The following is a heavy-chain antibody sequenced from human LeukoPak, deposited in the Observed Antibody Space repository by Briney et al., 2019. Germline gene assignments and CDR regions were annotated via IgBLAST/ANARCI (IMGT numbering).Heavy chain of an antibody. V-gene: IGHV3-23*01. CDR3: AKEYCSSTSCSSDYYYYGMDV. CDR2: ISGSGGST. J-gene: IGHJ6*02. Sequence: GGSLRLSCSVSGFTFSSYAMSWVRQAPGKGLEWVSAISGSGGSTYYADSVKGRFTISRDNSKNTLYLQMNSLRAEDTAVYYCAKEYCSSTSCSSDYYYYGMDVWGQGTTVTVSS. D-gene: IGHD2-2*01. CDR1: GFTFSSYA.